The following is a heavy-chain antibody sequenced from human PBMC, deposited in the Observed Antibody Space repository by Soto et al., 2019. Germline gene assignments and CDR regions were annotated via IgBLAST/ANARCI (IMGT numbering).Heavy chain of an antibody. D-gene: IGHD3-16*02. V-gene: IGHV3-23*01. CDR3: AKDHTVVIRDAFDI. CDR2: ISDSGNGT. CDR1: GFPFSSYA. J-gene: IGHJ3*02. Sequence: VPSLESGGGLVQPGGSLRLSCAASGFPFSSYAMYWVRQAPGKGVAWVSGISDSGNGTYYAVSVKGRLTISRDNSKNTVYLQMKSLRSEYAAVHYCAKDHTVVIRDAFDIWGQGTMVNVSS.